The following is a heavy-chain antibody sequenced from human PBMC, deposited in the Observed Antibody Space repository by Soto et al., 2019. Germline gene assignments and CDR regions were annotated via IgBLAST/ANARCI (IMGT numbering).Heavy chain of an antibody. CDR2: ISAYNGNT. J-gene: IGHJ6*03. CDR3: ARVGRSSWYSPNYYYYMDV. Sequence: ASLNLSCKTSGYTFTSYGISWVRQAPGQGLEWMGWISAYNGNTNYAQKLQGRVTMTTDTSTSTAYMELRSLRSDDTAVYYCARVGRSSWYSPNYYYYMDVWGKGTTVTVSS. CDR1: GYTFTSYG. V-gene: IGHV1-18*01. D-gene: IGHD6-13*01.